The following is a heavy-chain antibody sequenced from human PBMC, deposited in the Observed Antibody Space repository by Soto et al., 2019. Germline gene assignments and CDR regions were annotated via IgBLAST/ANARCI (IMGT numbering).Heavy chain of an antibody. J-gene: IGHJ5*02. CDR3: ARDAGYCSGGSCYSNWFDP. D-gene: IGHD2-15*01. V-gene: IGHV4-31*03. CDR1: CGSISSGGYY. CDR2: IYYSGST. Sequence: SETLSLTCTVSCGSISSGGYYWSWIRQHPGKGLEWIGYIYYSGSTYYNPSLKSRVTISVDTSKNQFSLKLSSVTAADTAVYYCARDAGYCSGGSCYSNWFDPWGQGTLVTVSS.